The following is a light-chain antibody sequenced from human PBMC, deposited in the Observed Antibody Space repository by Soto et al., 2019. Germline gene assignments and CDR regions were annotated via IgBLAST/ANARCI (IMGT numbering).Light chain of an antibody. Sequence: DIQMTRTPSTLAASLGNRNTITCRASQSISSWLAWYQQKPGKAPKLLIYKASSLESGVPSRFSGSGSGTEFTLTISSLQPDDFATYYCQQYNSYSITFGQGTLLEIK. CDR3: QQYNSYSIT. J-gene: IGKJ5*01. CDR1: QSISSW. CDR2: KAS. V-gene: IGKV1-5*03.